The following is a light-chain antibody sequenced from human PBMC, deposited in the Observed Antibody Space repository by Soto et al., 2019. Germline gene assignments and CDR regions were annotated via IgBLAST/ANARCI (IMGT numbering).Light chain of an antibody. Sequence: QSALTQPASVSGSPGQSITSSCTGTSSDVGSYNLVSWYQQHPGKAPKLMIYEGSKRPSGVSNRFSGSKSGNTASLTIYGLQAEDEADYYCCSYAGSNTYGFGTGTKVTVL. CDR2: EGS. V-gene: IGLV2-23*01. CDR3: CSYAGSNTYG. J-gene: IGLJ1*01. CDR1: SSDVGSYNL.